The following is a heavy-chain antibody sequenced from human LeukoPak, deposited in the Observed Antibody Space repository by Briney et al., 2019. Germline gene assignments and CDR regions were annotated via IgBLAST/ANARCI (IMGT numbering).Heavy chain of an antibody. D-gene: IGHD3-10*01. Sequence: GGSLRLSCAASGFTFDDYAVHWVRQAPGKGLEWVSGISWNSGSIGYADSVKGRFTISRDNAKNSLYLQMNSLRAEDTALYYCAKSGRDYYFDYWGQGTLVTVSS. J-gene: IGHJ4*02. CDR1: GFTFDDYA. CDR2: ISWNSGSI. V-gene: IGHV3-9*01. CDR3: AKSGRDYYFDY.